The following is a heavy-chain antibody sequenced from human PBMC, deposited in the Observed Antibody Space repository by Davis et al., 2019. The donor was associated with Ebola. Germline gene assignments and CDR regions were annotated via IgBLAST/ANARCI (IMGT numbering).Heavy chain of an antibody. Sequence: PSETLSLTCAVYGGSFSGYYWSWIRQPPGKGLEWIGEINHSGSTNYNPSLKSRVTISVDTSKNQFSLKLSSVTAADTAVYYCARGRESSSWADYGMDVWGQGTTVTVSS. CDR1: GGSFSGYY. D-gene: IGHD6-13*01. CDR3: ARGRESSSWADYGMDV. J-gene: IGHJ6*02. V-gene: IGHV4-34*01. CDR2: INHSGST.